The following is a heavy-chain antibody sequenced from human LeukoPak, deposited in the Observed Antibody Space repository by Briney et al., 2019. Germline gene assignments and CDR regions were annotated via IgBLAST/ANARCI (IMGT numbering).Heavy chain of an antibody. CDR2: IYSGGST. V-gene: IGHV3-53*01. CDR1: GFTVSSNY. CDR3: ARGGGIAAALDDAFDI. J-gene: IGHJ3*02. Sequence: GGSLRLSCAASGFTVSSNYMSWVRQAPGKGLEWVSVIYSGGSTYYADPVKGRFTISRDNSKNTLYLQMNSLRAEDTAVYYCARGGGIAAALDDAFDIWGQGTMVTVSS. D-gene: IGHD6-13*01.